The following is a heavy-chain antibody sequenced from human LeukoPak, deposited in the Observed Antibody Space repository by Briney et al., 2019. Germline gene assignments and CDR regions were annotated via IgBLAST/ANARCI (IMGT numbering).Heavy chain of an antibody. CDR3: AKCPEMVAITNFDY. CDR1: GFTFSSYA. Sequence: GSLRLSCAASGFTFSSYAMSWVRQAPGKGLEWVSAVSGSGGSTYYADSLKGRFTISRDNSKNTLYLQMNSLRAEDTAVYYCAKCPEMVAITNFDYWGQGTLVTVSS. J-gene: IGHJ4*02. V-gene: IGHV3-23*01. D-gene: IGHD5-12*01. CDR2: VSGSGGST.